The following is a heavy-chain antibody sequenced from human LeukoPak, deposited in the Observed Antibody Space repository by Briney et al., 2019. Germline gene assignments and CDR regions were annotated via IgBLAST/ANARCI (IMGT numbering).Heavy chain of an antibody. CDR1: GGSISSGSYY. D-gene: IGHD3-9*01. J-gene: IGHJ4*02. CDR2: IYTSGST. CDR3: ARERRYDILTGVDY. Sequence: PSETLSLTCTVSGGSISSGSYYWSWLRQPAGKGLEWIGRIYTSGSTNYNPSLKSRVTISVDTSKNQFSLKLSSVTAADTAVYYCARERRYDILTGVDYWGQGTLVTVSS. V-gene: IGHV4-61*02.